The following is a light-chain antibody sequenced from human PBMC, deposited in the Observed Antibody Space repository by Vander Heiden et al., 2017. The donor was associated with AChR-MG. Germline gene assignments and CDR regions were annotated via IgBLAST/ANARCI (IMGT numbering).Light chain of an antibody. CDR2: DVS. V-gene: IGLV2-14*03. Sequence: QSALTQPAYVSGSAGQSITIPCTGTRSDVGGYNYVSWYQQHPGKAPKLMIYDVSNRPSGVSNRFSGSKSGNTASLTISGLQAEDEADYYCSSYTSTSTLLVVFGGGTKLTVL. J-gene: IGLJ2*01. CDR1: RSDVGGYNY. CDR3: SSYTSTSTLLVV.